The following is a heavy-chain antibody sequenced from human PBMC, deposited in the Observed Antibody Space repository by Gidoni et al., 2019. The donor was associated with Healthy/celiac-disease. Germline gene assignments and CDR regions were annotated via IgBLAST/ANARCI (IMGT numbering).Heavy chain of an antibody. CDR1: GFTFSSYG. V-gene: IGHV3-30*18. CDR3: AKKDPIVGATNS. Sequence: QVQLVESGGGVVQPGRSLRLSCAASGFTFSSYGMHWVRQAPGKGLEWVAVISYDGSNKYYADSVKGRFTISRDNSKNTLYLQMNSLRAEDTAVYYCAKKDPIVGATNSWGQGTLVTVSS. J-gene: IGHJ4*02. D-gene: IGHD1-26*01. CDR2: ISYDGSNK.